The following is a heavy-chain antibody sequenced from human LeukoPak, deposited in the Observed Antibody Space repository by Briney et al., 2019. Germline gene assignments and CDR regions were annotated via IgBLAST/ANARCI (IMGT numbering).Heavy chain of an antibody. V-gene: IGHV4-34*01. CDR2: INHSGST. CDR3: ASIAAAGLSDFDY. CDR1: GGSFSGYY. D-gene: IGHD6-13*01. J-gene: IGHJ4*02. Sequence: SETLSLTCAVYGGSFSGYYWSWIRQPPGKGLEWIGEINHSGSTNYNPSLKSRVTISVDTSKNQFSLKLSSVTAADTAVYYCASIAAAGLSDFDYWGQGTLVTVSS.